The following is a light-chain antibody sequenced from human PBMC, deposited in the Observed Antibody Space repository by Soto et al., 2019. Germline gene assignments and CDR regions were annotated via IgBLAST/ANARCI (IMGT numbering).Light chain of an antibody. CDR1: NSNIGINY. CDR2: RNN. J-gene: IGLJ1*01. V-gene: IGLV1-47*01. Sequence: QSVLTQPPSASGTPGQRVTISCSGSNSNIGINYVYWYQQLPGTAPKLLIYRNNQRPSGVPDRFSGSKSGTSASLAISGLRSEDEADYYCAAWDDSLSGYVFGTGTKSPS. CDR3: AAWDDSLSGYV.